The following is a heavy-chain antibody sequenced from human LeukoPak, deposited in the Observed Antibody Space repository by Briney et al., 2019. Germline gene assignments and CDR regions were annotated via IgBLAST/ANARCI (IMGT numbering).Heavy chain of an antibody. Sequence: SETLSLTCTVSGGSISSYYWSWIRKPPGRGLEWIGYIYYSGSTNYNPSLKSRVTISVDTSKNQFSLKLSSVTAADTAVYYCARARIAAAGYHFDYWGQGTLVTVSS. CDR2: IYYSGST. V-gene: IGHV4-59*01. CDR1: GGSISSYY. J-gene: IGHJ4*02. CDR3: ARARIAAAGYHFDY. D-gene: IGHD6-13*01.